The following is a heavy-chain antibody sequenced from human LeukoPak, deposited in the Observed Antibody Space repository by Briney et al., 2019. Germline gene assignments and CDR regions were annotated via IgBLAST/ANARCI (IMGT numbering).Heavy chain of an antibody. CDR2: IIPIFGTA. Sequence: ASVKVSCKASGGTFSSYAIRWVRQAPGQGLEWMGGIIPIFGTANYAQKFQGRVTITADKSTSTAYMELSSLRSEDTAVYYCAREGVRGSGSPNYYYYYMDVWGKGTTVTVSS. CDR1: GGTFSSYA. CDR3: AREGVRGSGSPNYYYYYMDV. V-gene: IGHV1-69*06. D-gene: IGHD3-10*01. J-gene: IGHJ6*03.